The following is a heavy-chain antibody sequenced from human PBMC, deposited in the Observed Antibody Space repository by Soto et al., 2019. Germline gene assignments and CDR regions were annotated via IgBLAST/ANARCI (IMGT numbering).Heavy chain of an antibody. D-gene: IGHD6-13*01. V-gene: IGHV1-69*13. CDR2: IIPIFGTA. CDR1: GGTFSSYA. CDR3: ARVPRDIAAAVPYYFDY. J-gene: IGHJ4*02. Sequence: SVKVSCNASGGTFSSYAISWVRPAPGQGLEWMGGIIPIFGTANYAQKFQGRVTITADESTSTAYMELSSLRSEDTAVYYCARVPRDIAAAVPYYFDYWGQGTLVTVSS.